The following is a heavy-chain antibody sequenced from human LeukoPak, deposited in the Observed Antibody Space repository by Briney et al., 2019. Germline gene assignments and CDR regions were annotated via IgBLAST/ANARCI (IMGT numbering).Heavy chain of an antibody. D-gene: IGHD2/OR15-2a*01. CDR2: IKADGSAT. CDR3: ATWAFYHNLDV. J-gene: IGHJ6*02. CDR1: GFTIGPYA. Sequence: PGGALRLSCAAAGFTIGPYAMYWVRQGPGRGLEWVSVIKADGSATFYADSVRGRFTTSRDNSKNSLYMQMNSLTSEDTALYHCATWAFYHNLDVWGQGTTVIVSS. V-gene: IGHV3-43*02.